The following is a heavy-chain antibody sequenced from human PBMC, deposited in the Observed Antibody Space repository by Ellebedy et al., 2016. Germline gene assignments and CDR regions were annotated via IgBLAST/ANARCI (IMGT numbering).Heavy chain of an antibody. D-gene: IGHD4-23*01. J-gene: IGHJ3*02. Sequence: SETLSLXXTVSGGTIRNSNWNWIRQPPGKGLEWIAYIYDSGSTNYNPSLKSRATISIDTSKNQFFLRLSSVTAADTAVYYCARVIRETRITPWDALDTWGQGTAVTVSS. CDR1: GGTIRNSN. CDR2: IYDSGST. V-gene: IGHV4-59*13. CDR3: ARVIRETRITPWDALDT.